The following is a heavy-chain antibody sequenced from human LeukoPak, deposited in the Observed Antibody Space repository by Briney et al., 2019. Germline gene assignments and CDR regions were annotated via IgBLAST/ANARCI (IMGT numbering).Heavy chain of an antibody. V-gene: IGHV3-21*01. CDR3: ARDLQAAGTFLGY. J-gene: IGHJ4*02. CDR2: ISSSSSYI. D-gene: IGHD6-13*01. Sequence: GGSLRLSCAASGFTFSSYSMNWVRQAPGKGLEWVSSISSSSSYIYYADSVKGRFTISRDNAKNSLYLQMSSLRAEDTAVYYCARDLQAAGTFLGYWGQGTLVTVSS. CDR1: GFTFSSYS.